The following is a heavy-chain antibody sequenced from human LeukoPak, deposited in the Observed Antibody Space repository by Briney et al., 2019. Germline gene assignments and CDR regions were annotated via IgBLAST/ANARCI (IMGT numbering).Heavy chain of an antibody. CDR3: AREPLLQDFDS. CDR2: INTNTGNP. Sequence: ASGKLCCKAAGYTFTSYAINRVRQGPGQGLGWMGWINTNTGNPTSAQGVTGRFVFSLDTSVSTAYLQISSLKAEDTAVYYCAREPLLQDFDSWGQGTLVTVSS. J-gene: IGHJ4*02. CDR1: GYTFTSYA. D-gene: IGHD3-10*01. V-gene: IGHV7-4-1*02.